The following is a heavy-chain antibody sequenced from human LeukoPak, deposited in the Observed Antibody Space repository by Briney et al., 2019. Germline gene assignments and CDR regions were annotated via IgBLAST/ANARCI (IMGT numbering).Heavy chain of an antibody. CDR3: AKEQVYNWNPKNWFDP. CDR2: ISGGGGST. J-gene: IGHJ5*02. D-gene: IGHD1-20*01. CDR1: GFTFTSYS. V-gene: IGHV3-23*01. Sequence: GGSLRLSCAASGFTFTSYSMNWVRQAPGKGLEWVSTISGGGGSTYYADSVKGRFAISRDNSKNTLYLQVNSLRAEDTAVYYCAKEQVYNWNPKNWFDPWGQGTLVTVSS.